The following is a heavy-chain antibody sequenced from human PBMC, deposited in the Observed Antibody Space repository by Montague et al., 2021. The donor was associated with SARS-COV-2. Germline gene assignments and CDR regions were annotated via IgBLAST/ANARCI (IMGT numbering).Heavy chain of an antibody. V-gene: IGHV4-34*01. CDR3: ARGGRQWLVIDPRYYFDY. CDR2: INHSGST. D-gene: IGHD6-19*01. Sequence: TLSLTCAVYGGSFSGYHWSWIRQPPGKGLEWIGEINHSGSTNYNPSLKSRVTISVDTSKNQFSLKLGSVTAADTAVYYCARGGRQWLVIDPRYYFDYWGQGTLVTVSS. CDR1: GGSFSGYH. J-gene: IGHJ4*01.